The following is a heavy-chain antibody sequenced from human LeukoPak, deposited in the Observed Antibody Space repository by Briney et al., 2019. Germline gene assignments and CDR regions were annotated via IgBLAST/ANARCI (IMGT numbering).Heavy chain of an antibody. CDR3: ARVGIAAAGYDY. V-gene: IGHV3-21*01. CDR1: GFTFSSYS. CDR2: ISSSSSYI. D-gene: IGHD6-13*01. Sequence: GGSLRLSCAASGFTFSSYSMNWVRQAPGKGLEWVSSISSSSSYIYYADSVKGRFTISRDNAKNSLYLQMNSLRAEDTAVYYCARVGIAAAGYDYWGQETLVTVSS. J-gene: IGHJ4*02.